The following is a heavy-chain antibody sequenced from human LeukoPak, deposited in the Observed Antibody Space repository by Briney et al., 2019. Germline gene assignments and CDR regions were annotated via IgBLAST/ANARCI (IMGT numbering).Heavy chain of an antibody. CDR3: ARGKYSGFDL. D-gene: IGHD2-15*01. Sequence: SQTLSLTCAISGDSVSTDSVAWNWIRQSPSRGLEWLGRTYYRSKWNNDYAVSVKSRITINPDTSKNQFSLQLNSVTPDDTALYYCARGKYSGFDLWGQGTMVTVSS. CDR2: TYYRSKWNN. V-gene: IGHV6-1*01. CDR1: GDSVSTDSVA. J-gene: IGHJ3*01.